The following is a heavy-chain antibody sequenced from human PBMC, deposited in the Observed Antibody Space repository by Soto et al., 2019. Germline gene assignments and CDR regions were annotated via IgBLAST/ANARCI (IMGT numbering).Heavy chain of an antibody. CDR1: GYTFTSYG. Sequence: GASVKVSCKASGYTFTSYGIHWVRQAPGQRLEWTGWINAGNGNTKYSEKFQGRFTISRDNSRNTLYLQMDSLRAEDTAIYHCAKGPTIFGVVITYSYYYGMDVWGQGTTVTVSS. D-gene: IGHD3-3*01. CDR3: AKGPTIFGVVITYSYYYGMDV. J-gene: IGHJ6*02. V-gene: IGHV1-3*01. CDR2: INAGNGNT.